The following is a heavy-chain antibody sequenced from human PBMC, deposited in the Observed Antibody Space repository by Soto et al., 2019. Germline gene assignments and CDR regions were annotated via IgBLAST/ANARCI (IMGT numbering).Heavy chain of an antibody. CDR2: ISAYNGNT. V-gene: IGHV1-18*01. D-gene: IGHD6-13*01. Sequence: ASVKVSCKASGYTFTSYGISWVRQAPGQGLEWMGWISAYNGNTNYAQKLQGRVTMTTDTSTSTAYMELRSLRSDDTAVYYYAMALPYSVCWYEDYYYGMDVCGQGTTVTVSS. J-gene: IGHJ6*02. CDR1: GYTFTSYG. CDR3: AMALPYSVCWYEDYYYGMDV.